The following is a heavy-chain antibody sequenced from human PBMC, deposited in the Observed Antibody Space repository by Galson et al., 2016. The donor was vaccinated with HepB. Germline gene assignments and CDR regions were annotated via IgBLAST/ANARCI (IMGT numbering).Heavy chain of an antibody. Sequence: CAISGDSVSSNSAAWNWFRQSTSRGLERLGRTYYRSKWYNDYRLSLKTRININADTSRNEVSLQLKSVTLEDTAVYYCARARSRGWSDAFDYWGQGTLVTISS. J-gene: IGHJ4*02. CDR1: GDSVSSNSAA. CDR3: ARARSRGWSDAFDY. CDR2: TYYRSKWYN. V-gene: IGHV6-1*01. D-gene: IGHD6-19*01.